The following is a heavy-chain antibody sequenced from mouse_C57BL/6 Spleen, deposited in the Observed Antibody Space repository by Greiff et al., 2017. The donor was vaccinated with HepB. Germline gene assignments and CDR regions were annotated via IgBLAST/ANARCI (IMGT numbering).Heavy chain of an antibody. CDR3: AREDWDDYYAMDY. CDR2: ISYDGSN. V-gene: IGHV3-6*01. J-gene: IGHJ4*01. D-gene: IGHD4-1*01. Sequence: EVKVEESGPGLVKPSQSLSLTCSVTGYSITSGYYWNWIRQFPGNKLEWMGYISYDGSNNYNPSLKNRISITRDTSKNQFFLKLNSVTTEDTATYYCAREDWDDYYAMDYWGQGTSVTVSS. CDR1: GYSITSGYY.